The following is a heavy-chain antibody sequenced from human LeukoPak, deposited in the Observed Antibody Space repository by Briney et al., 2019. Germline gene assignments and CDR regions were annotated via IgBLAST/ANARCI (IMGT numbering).Heavy chain of an antibody. CDR1: GGSFSGYY. CDR3: ARAQYSSGCPWFDP. D-gene: IGHD6-19*01. J-gene: IGHJ5*02. Sequence: SETLSLTCAVYGGSFSGYYWSWIRQPPGKGLEWIGEINHSGSTNYNPSLKSRVTISVDTSKNQFSLKLSSVTAADTAVYYCARAQYSSGCPWFDPWGQGTLVTVSS. CDR2: INHSGST. V-gene: IGHV4-34*01.